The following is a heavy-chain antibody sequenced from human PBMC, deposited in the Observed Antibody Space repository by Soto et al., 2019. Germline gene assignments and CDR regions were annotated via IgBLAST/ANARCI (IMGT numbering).Heavy chain of an antibody. CDR2: ISGSGGST. J-gene: IGHJ2*01. CDR3: ATLYSSSWYHRYFDL. CDR1: GFTFSSYA. D-gene: IGHD6-13*01. V-gene: IGHV3-23*01. Sequence: EVQLLESGGGLVQPGGSLRLSCAASGFTFSSYAMSWVRQAPGKGLEWVSAISGSGGSTYYADSVKGRFTISRDNSKNTLYLQMNSLRAEDTAVYYCATLYSSSWYHRYFDLWGRGTLVTVSS.